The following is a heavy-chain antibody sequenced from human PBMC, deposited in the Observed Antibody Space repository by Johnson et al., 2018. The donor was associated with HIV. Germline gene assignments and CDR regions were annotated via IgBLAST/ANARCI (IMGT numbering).Heavy chain of an antibody. V-gene: IGHV3-13*01. CDR3: ARGDNWNDGDGAFDI. D-gene: IGHD1-20*01. CDR1: GFTFSSYD. CDR2: IGTAGDT. Sequence: VQLVESGGGLVQPGGSLRLSCAASGFTFSSYDMHWVRQATGKGLEWVSAIGTAGDTYYPGSVKGRFTISRENAKNSLYLQMNSLRAGDTAVYDCARGDNWNDGDGAFDIWGQGTMVTVSS. J-gene: IGHJ3*02.